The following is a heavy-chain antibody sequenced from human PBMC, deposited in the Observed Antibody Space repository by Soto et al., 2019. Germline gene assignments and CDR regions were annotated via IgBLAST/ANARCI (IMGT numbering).Heavy chain of an antibody. Sequence: PGGSLRLSCAASGFTFSSYGMHWVRQAPGKGLEWVAVISHDGSNKYYADSVKGRFTVSRDKSKNTLYLQVNSLRAEDTAVYYCARSRDGYKGIDYRGQATLVT. V-gene: IGHV3-30*03. J-gene: IGHJ4*02. D-gene: IGHD5-12*01. CDR3: ARSRDGYKGIDY. CDR2: ISHDGSNK. CDR1: GFTFSSYG.